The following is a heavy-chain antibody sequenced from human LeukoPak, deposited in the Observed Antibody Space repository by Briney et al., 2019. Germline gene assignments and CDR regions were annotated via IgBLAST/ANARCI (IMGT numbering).Heavy chain of an antibody. J-gene: IGHJ4*02. D-gene: IGHD2-15*01. CDR2: IYHSGST. V-gene: IGHV4-38-2*01. CDR1: GYSISSGYY. CDR3: AWADIVVVVAATHFDY. Sequence: SETLSLTCAVSGYSISSGYYWGWIRQPPGKGLEWIGSIYHSGSTYYNPSLKSRVTISVDTSKNQFSLKLSSVTAADTAVYYCAWADIVVVVAATHFDYWGQGTLVTVSS.